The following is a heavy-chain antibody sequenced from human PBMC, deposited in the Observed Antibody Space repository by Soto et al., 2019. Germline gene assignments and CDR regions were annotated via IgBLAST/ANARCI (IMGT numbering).Heavy chain of an antibody. CDR1: GFSLTTSGVC. D-gene: IGHD3-3*01. CDR3: AHRVLRTVFGLVTTTAIYFDF. CDR2: IYWDDDK. J-gene: IGHJ4*02. V-gene: IGHV2-5*02. Sequence: QITLNESGPTVVRPTEPLTLTCRFSGFSLTTSGVCVGWIRHSPGQAPEWRALIYWDDDKRYSASLKSRLTITKETSKNQVVLTVSDLDPTDTATYYCAHRVLRTVFGLVTTTAIYFDFWGQGTPVAVSS.